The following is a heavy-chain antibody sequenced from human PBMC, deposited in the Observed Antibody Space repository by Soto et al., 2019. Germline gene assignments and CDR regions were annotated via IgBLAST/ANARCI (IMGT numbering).Heavy chain of an antibody. CDR1: GFTFSTYW. V-gene: IGHV3-74*01. J-gene: IGHJ4*02. Sequence: EVQLVESGGGLVQPGGSPRLSCAASGFTFSTYWMHWVRQAPGQGLMWVSRINGDGTTTQYADSVRGRFTVSRDNAKNSLYLEMSSLRVDDTAVYYCASLPMVRGPSDFWGQGTLVTVSS. CDR3: ASLPMVRGPSDF. CDR2: INGDGTTT. D-gene: IGHD3-10*01.